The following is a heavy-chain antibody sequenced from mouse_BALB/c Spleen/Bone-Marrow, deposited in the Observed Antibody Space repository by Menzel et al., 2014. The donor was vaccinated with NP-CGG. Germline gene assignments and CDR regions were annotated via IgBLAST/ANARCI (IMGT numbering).Heavy chain of an antibody. CDR2: ISRGGTT. J-gene: IGHJ3*01. CDR1: GFTFXSYA. D-gene: IGHD1-1*01. V-gene: IGHV5-6-5*01. Sequence: DVKLVESGGGLVKPGGSLKLSCAASGFTFXSYAMSWVRQTPVKRLEWVASISRGGTTYYPDSVKGRFTISRDNARNILYLQMSGLRSEDTAMYYCARNYYGTFAYWGQGTLVTVSA. CDR3: ARNYYGTFAY.